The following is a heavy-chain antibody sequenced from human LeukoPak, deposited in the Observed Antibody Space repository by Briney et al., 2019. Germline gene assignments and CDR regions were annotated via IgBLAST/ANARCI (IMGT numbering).Heavy chain of an antibody. D-gene: IGHD3-22*01. J-gene: IGHJ3*02. CDR2: IRSKANSYAT. CDR3: TSQYYYHSSGYYYVYAFDI. Sequence: GGSLRLSCAASGFTFSGSAMHWVRQASGKGLEWVGRIRSKANSYATAYAASVKGRFTISRDDSKNTAYLQMNSLKTEDTAVYYCTSQYYYHSSGYYYVYAFDIWGQGTMVTVSS. CDR1: GFTFSGSA. V-gene: IGHV3-73*01.